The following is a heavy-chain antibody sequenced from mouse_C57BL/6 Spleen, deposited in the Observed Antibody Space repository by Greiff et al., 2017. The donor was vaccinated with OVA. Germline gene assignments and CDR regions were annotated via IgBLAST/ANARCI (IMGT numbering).Heavy chain of an antibody. J-gene: IGHJ1*03. CDR3: TRDYYGSSHWYFDV. Sequence: EVKLVESGAGLVKPGGSLKLSCAASGFTFSSYAMSWVRQTPEKRLEWVAYISSGGDYIYYADTVKGRFTISRDNARNTLYLQMSSLKSEDTAMYYCTRDYYGSSHWYFDVWGTGTTVTVSS. CDR2: ISSGGDYI. D-gene: IGHD1-1*01. V-gene: IGHV5-9-1*02. CDR1: GFTFSSYA.